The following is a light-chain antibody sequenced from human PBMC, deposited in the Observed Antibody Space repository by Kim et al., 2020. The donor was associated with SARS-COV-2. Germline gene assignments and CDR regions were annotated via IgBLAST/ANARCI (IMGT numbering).Light chain of an antibody. J-gene: IGKJ1*01. CDR2: HAS. V-gene: IGKV1-5*01. CDR3: QHLGT. CDR1: QSTSGW. Sequence: SSLSPSVGDRVTSTCRASQSTSGWLAWYQQKPGKAPKLLIYHASTLQGGVPSRFSGSGSGTEFTLTINNLQPDDFATYYCQHLGTFGLGTKVEIK.